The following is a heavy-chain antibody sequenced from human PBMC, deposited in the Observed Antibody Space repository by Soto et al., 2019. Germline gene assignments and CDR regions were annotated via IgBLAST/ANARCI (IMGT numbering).Heavy chain of an antibody. D-gene: IGHD5-18*01. Sequence: HPGGSLRLSCAASGFTFSNYGMHWVRQAPGTGLEWVAVISYDGSNKYYADSVKGRFTISRDNSKNTLYLQMNSLRAEDTAVYYCAKELNGVDTAMVDVTFDYWGQGTLVTVPQ. V-gene: IGHV3-30*18. CDR2: ISYDGSNK. CDR3: AKELNGVDTAMVDVTFDY. CDR1: GFTFSNYG. J-gene: IGHJ4*02.